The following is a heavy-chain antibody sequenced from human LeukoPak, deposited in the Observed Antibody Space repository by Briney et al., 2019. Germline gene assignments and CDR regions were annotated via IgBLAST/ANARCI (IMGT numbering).Heavy chain of an antibody. V-gene: IGHV3-23*01. J-gene: IGHJ4*02. CDR3: AKDSVYYDFWSGYWVY. Sequence: TGGSLRLSCAASGFTFSSYSMNWVRQAPGKELEWVSAISGSGGSTYYADSVKGRFTISRDNSKNTLYLQMNSLRAEDTAVYYCAKDSVYYDFWSGYWVYWGQGTLVTVSS. D-gene: IGHD3-3*01. CDR2: ISGSGGST. CDR1: GFTFSSYS.